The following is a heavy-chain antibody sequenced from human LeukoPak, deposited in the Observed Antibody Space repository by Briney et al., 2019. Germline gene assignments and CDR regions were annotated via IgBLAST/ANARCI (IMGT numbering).Heavy chain of an antibody. D-gene: IGHD1-1*01. Sequence: GASVKVSCKASGYSFTGYYMHWVRQAPGQGLEWMGRINPNSGGTNYAQKFQGRVTMTRDTSISTAYMELSSLRSDDTAVDYCARGRRQLELGDYWGQGTLVTVSS. J-gene: IGHJ4*02. CDR1: GYSFTGYY. CDR3: ARGRRQLELGDY. CDR2: INPNSGGT. V-gene: IGHV1-2*06.